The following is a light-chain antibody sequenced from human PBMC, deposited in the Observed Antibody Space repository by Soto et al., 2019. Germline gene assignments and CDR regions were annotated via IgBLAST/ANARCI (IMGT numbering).Light chain of an antibody. Sequence: QSVLTLPSSVHGSPSQPVAISFTGTSSDVGGYNHVSWYQHAPGKAPKLPIYDVSHRPSGWSNRFSGPKSGTTDSLTIPGLQAEDEADYYCTSYASGSAYVFGPGIKVTVL. CDR3: TSYASGSAYV. V-gene: IGLV2-14*03. CDR1: SSDVGGYNH. CDR2: DVS. J-gene: IGLJ1*01.